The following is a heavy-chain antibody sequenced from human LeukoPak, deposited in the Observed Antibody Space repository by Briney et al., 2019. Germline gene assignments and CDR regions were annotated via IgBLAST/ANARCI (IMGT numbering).Heavy chain of an antibody. J-gene: IGHJ6*02. D-gene: IGHD3-3*01. CDR1: GFTVSSNY. CDR3: ARGYSYYDFWSGWGGGMDV. CDR2: IYSGGST. Sequence: GGSLRLSCAASGFTVSSNYMSWVRQAPGKGLEWVSVIYSGGSTYYADSVKGRFTISRDNSKNTLYLQMNSLRAEGTAVYYCARGYSYYDFWSGWGGGMDVWGQGTTVTVSS. V-gene: IGHV3-53*01.